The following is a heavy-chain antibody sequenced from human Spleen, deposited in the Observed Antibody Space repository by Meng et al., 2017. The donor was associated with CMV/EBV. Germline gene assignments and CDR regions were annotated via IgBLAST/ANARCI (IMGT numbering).Heavy chain of an antibody. V-gene: IGHV3-21*01. D-gene: IGHD6-13*01. CDR2: ISSSSSYI. CDR3: AKESAAGRGYFDY. CDR1: GFTFSSYS. Sequence: GESLKISCAASGFTFSSYSMNWVRQAPGKGLEWVSSISSSSSYIYYADSVKGRFTISRDNAKNSLYLQMNSLRAEDTAVYYCAKESAAGRGYFDYWGQGTLVTVSS. J-gene: IGHJ4*02.